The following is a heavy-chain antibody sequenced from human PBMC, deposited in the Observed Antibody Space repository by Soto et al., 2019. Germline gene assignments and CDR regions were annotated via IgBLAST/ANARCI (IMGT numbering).Heavy chain of an antibody. CDR2: ITPTFGAP. CDR1: GGPFSSYA. J-gene: IGHJ5*02. Sequence: QVQLVQSGAEVKKPGSSVKVSCTASGGPFSSYAINWVRQAPGQGLEWMGVITPTFGAPHYAQNFKGRITITADKSPNTAYMDLSSLTSGDTAVYFCARVLTGRWFEPWGQGTLVSVSS. CDR3: ARVLTGRWFEP. D-gene: IGHD3-9*01. V-gene: IGHV1-69*06.